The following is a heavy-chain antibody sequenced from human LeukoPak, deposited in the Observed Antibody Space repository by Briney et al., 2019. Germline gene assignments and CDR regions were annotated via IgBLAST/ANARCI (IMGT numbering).Heavy chain of an antibody. Sequence: ASVKVSCKASGYTFTSYGISWVRQAPGQGLEWMGWISAYNGNTNYAQKRQGRVTMTTDTSTSTAYMEMSSLRSDDTAVYYCARVYRVRAAMAWFDPWGQGTLVTVSS. CDR3: ARVYRVRAAMAWFDP. V-gene: IGHV1-18*01. CDR2: ISAYNGNT. J-gene: IGHJ5*02. D-gene: IGHD2-2*01. CDR1: GYTFTSYG.